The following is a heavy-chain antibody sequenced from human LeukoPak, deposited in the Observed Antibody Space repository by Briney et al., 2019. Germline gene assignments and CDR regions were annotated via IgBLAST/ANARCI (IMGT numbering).Heavy chain of an antibody. D-gene: IGHD2-21*01. CDR2: ICTSSST. V-gene: IGHV4-4*07. J-gene: IGHJ6*02. CDR3: ASQAGSGSDYLHYDYYYGMEG. Sequence: KPSETLSLSCAASGGSISSYNRSWIRQPAGKGLEWIWRICTSSSTNYNASLKSRVTMSVDKSTNKLYLKLSSVTAADTAVYYCASQAGSGSDYLHYDYYYGMEGWGQGTTVT. CDR1: GGSISSYN.